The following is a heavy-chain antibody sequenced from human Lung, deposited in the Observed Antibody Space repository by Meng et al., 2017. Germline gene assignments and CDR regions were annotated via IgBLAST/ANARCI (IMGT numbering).Heavy chain of an antibody. Sequence: QVRPQPWVAGLFAHSETLSLTRVVSGGSFSDYYWSWIRQPPGKGLEWIGEINHSGSTNYNPSLESRATISVDTSQNNLSLKLSSVTAADSAVYYCARGPTTMAHDFDYWGQGTLVTVSS. CDR2: INHSGST. CDR3: ARGPTTMAHDFDY. V-gene: IGHV4-34*01. J-gene: IGHJ4*02. D-gene: IGHD4-11*01. CDR1: GGSFSDYY.